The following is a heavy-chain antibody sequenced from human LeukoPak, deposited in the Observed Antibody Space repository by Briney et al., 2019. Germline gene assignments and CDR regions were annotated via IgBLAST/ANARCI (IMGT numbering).Heavy chain of an antibody. Sequence: GGSLRLSCAASGFTFSDYYMSWIRQAPGKGLEWVSYISSSGSTKYYADSVKGRFTISRDNAKNSLSLQVNSLRAEDTAVYYCARDRGDYGGSFDYWGQGTLVTVSS. V-gene: IGHV3-11*01. D-gene: IGHD4-23*01. J-gene: IGHJ4*02. CDR1: GFTFSDYY. CDR3: ARDRGDYGGSFDY. CDR2: ISSSGSTK.